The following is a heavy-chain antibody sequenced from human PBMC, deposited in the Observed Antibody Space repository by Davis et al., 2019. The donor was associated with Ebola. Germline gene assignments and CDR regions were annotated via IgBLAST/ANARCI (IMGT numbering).Heavy chain of an antibody. CDR1: GFTFRSYW. J-gene: IGHJ6*02. D-gene: IGHD5-12*01. CDR2: INSDGSST. Sequence: GESLKISCAASGFTFRSYWMHWVRQGPGKGLVWVSRINSDGSSTSYADSVKGRFTISRDNAKNTLYLQVNSLRAEDTAVYYCARGIRYSGYYYYGVDVWGQGTTVTVSS. CDR3: ARGIRYSGYYYYGVDV. V-gene: IGHV3-74*01.